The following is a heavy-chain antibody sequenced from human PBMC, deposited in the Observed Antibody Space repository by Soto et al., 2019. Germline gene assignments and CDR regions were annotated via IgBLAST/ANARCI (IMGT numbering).Heavy chain of an antibody. V-gene: IGHV3-7*01. CDR1: GFTFSGYW. J-gene: IGHJ3*01. Sequence: EVQVVESGGGLVQPGGSLRLSCIASGFTFSGYWMSWVRQTPGKGLEWVANVKQDGSDKQYVDSVRGRLTISRDNAKNSVFLQMNFLRAEDTAVYYCARTSGVVFDLWGQGTMVTVSS. CDR2: VKQDGSDK. CDR3: ARTSGVVFDL. D-gene: IGHD3-10*01.